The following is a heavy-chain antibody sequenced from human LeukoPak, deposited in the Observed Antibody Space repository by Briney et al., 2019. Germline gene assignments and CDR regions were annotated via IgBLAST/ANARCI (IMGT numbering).Heavy chain of an antibody. Sequence: PGGSLRLSCAASGFALRTYWMHWVRQAPGKGLVWFSLINSDGTSTIYADSVKGRFTISRGTAKNTLYLEMNRLRADDTAVYYCTRAGSGSSYDSWGQGTLVTVSS. CDR1: GFALRTYW. D-gene: IGHD3-10*01. CDR2: INSDGTST. V-gene: IGHV3-74*01. J-gene: IGHJ4*02. CDR3: TRAGSGSSYDS.